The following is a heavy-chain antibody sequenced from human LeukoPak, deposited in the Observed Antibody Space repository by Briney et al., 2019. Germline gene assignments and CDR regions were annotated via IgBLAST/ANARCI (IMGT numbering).Heavy chain of an antibody. CDR3: ARRYFDL. CDR1: GFTMSHYG. CDR2: IKQDGSEK. V-gene: IGHV3-7*01. D-gene: IGHD2-15*01. J-gene: IGHJ4*02. Sequence: GGSLRLSCAASGFTMSHYGVSWVRQAPGKGLEWVANIKQDGSEKYYVDSVKGRFTISRDNAKSSLYLQMNSLRAEDTAVYYCARRYFDLWGQGTLVTVSS.